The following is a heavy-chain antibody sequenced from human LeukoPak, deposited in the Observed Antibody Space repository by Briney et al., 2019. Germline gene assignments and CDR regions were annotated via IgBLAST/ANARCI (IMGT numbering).Heavy chain of an antibody. V-gene: IGHV1-69*05. CDR1: GGTFSSYA. CDR2: IIPIFGTA. J-gene: IGHJ4*02. D-gene: IGHD3-22*01. CDR3: ARDLDDSSNFDY. Sequence: SVKVSCKASGGTFSSYAISWVRQAPGQGLEWMGGIIPIFGTANYAQKFQGRVTITTDESTSTAYMELSSLRSEDTAVYYCARDLDDSSNFDYWGQGTLVTVSS.